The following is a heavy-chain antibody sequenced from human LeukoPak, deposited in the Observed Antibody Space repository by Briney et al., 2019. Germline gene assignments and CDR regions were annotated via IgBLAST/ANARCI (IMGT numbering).Heavy chain of an antibody. Sequence: GTSVKVSCXASGFTFTSSAMQWVRQARGQRLEWIGWIVVGSGNTNYAQKFQERVAITRDMSTSTAYMELSSLRSEDTAVYYCAARYYYDSSGYYYPFDYWGQGTLVTVSS. J-gene: IGHJ4*02. CDR2: IVVGSGNT. CDR3: AARYYYDSSGYYYPFDY. V-gene: IGHV1-58*02. CDR1: GFTFTSSA. D-gene: IGHD3-22*01.